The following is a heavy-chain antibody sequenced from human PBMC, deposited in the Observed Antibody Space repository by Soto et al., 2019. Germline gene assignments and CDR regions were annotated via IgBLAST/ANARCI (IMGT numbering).Heavy chain of an antibody. Sequence: SETLSLTCSVSGASSISSFYWSWIRQPAGKGLEWIGRVYPSGSIDYKPSLQSRITMSVDTSKNQISLKLRSVTAADTAVYYCSSGSFGVVSEYWGQGTLVTISS. CDR2: VYPSGSI. CDR1: GASSISSFY. V-gene: IGHV4-4*07. J-gene: IGHJ4*02. D-gene: IGHD3-3*01. CDR3: SSGSFGVVSEY.